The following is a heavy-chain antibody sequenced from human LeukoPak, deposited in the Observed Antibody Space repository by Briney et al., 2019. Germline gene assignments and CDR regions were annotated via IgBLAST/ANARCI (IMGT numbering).Heavy chain of an antibody. CDR2: ISGGSSAI. CDR1: VYVFCVYS. D-gene: IGHD3-22*01. CDR3: ARAVYYYDRSGYPNTLDS. J-gene: IGHJ4*02. Sequence: PGGPLRLSCAASVYVFCVYSVTWARQAAGKGLEWVSYISGGSSAIYYADSVKGRFTISRDNAKNSLYLQMNSLRDEDTAVYYCARAVYYYDRSGYPNTLDSWGQGTLVTVSS. V-gene: IGHV3-48*02.